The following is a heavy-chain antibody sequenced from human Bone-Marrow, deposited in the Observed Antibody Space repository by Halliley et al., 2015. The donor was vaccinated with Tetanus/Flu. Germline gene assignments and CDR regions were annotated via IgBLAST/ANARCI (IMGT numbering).Heavy chain of an antibody. D-gene: IGHD3-3*01. V-gene: IGHV4-4*02. J-gene: IGHJ3*02. Sequence: TLSLTCAVSSGSISSSNWWSWVRQPPGKGLEWIGEIYHSGSTNYNPSLKSRVTMSVDKSGNQFSLKLSSVTAADTAMYYCARDAGSGWGGHGFDIWGQWTMVTVSS. CDR1: SGSISSSNW. CDR2: IYHSGST. CDR3: ARDAGSGWGGHGFDI.